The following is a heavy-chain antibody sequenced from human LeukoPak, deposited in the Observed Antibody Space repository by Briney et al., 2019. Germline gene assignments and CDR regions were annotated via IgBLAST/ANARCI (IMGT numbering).Heavy chain of an antibody. CDR1: GFTFSSYA. V-gene: IGHV3-23*01. D-gene: IGHD1-26*01. CDR2: ISRSDGTT. Sequence: GGSLRLSCAGSGFTFSSYAMTWVRQAPGTGLEWVSSISRSDGTTYYADSVKGRFTISRDNSKNTLFLQMNSLRAEDTAVYYCARVRLEEVGAIGHHNYYGMDVWGQGTTVTVSS. J-gene: IGHJ6*02. CDR3: ARVRLEEVGAIGHHNYYGMDV.